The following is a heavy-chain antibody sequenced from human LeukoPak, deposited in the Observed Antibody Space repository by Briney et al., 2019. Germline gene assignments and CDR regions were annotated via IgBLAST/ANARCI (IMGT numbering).Heavy chain of an antibody. Sequence: GASVKVSCKASGYTFSSYAINWVRQAPGQGLEWMGWINTDTGNPTYAQGSTGRFVFSLDTSVSTAYLQISSLKAEDTAVYYCARGRGYCSSTSCYAGYYFDYWGQGTLVTVSS. J-gene: IGHJ4*02. CDR1: GYTFSSYA. CDR2: INTDTGNP. D-gene: IGHD2-2*01. V-gene: IGHV7-4-1*02. CDR3: ARGRGYCSSTSCYAGYYFDY.